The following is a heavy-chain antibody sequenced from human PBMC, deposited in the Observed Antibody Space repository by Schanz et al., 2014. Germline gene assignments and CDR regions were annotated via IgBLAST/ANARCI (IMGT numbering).Heavy chain of an antibody. J-gene: IGHJ4*02. CDR1: GYTFISYG. CDR2: IIPILGIA. CDR3: ARDQSPYTNSSDVRYFDY. Sequence: QVQLVQSGAEVKKPGASVKVSCKASGYTFISYGIKWVRQAPGQGLEWMGRIIPILGIANYAQKFQGRVTITADRSTTTAYMELSGLRSEDTAVYYCARDQSPYTNSSDVRYFDYWGQGSLVTVSS. D-gene: IGHD6-6*01. V-gene: IGHV1-69*04.